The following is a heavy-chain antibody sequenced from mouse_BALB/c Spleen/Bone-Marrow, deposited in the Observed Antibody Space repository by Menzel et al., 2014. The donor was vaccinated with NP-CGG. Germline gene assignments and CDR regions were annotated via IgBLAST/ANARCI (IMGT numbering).Heavy chain of an antibody. CDR2: IYYSGTI. CDR3: ARGAMITTGYFDY. V-gene: IGHV3-5*02. J-gene: IGHJ2*01. CDR1: GISITTGNYR. Sequence: VKLQESGPGLVKPSQTVSLTCTVTGISITTGNYRWSWIRQFPGNKLEWIGYIYYSGTITYNPSLTSRTTITRDTSKNQFFLEMNSLTAEDTATYYCARGAMITTGYFDYWGQGTTLTVSS. D-gene: IGHD2-4*01.